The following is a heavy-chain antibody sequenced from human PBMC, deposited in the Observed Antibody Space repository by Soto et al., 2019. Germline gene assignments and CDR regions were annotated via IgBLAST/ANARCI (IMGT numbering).Heavy chain of an antibody. Sequence: SLTCTVSGGSISSYYWSWIRQPPGKGLEWIGYIYYSGSTNYNPSLKSRVTISVDTSKNQFSLKLSSVTAADTAVYYCARGLTYYDFWRVWFDPWGQGTLVTVSS. D-gene: IGHD3-3*01. J-gene: IGHJ5*02. CDR2: IYYSGST. CDR1: GGSISSYY. V-gene: IGHV4-59*01. CDR3: ARGLTYYDFWRVWFDP.